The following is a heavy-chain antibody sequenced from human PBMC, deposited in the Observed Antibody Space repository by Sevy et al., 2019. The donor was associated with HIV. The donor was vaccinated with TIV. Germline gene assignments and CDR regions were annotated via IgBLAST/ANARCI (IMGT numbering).Heavy chain of an antibody. CDR2: IYSGGST. CDR3: ARGGYCSGGSCTENFDY. Sequence: GGSLRLSCAASGFTVSSNYMSWVRQAPGKGLEWVSVIYSGGSTYYADSVKGRFTISRDNSKNTLYLQMNSRRAEDTAVYYCARGGYCSGGSCTENFDYWGQGTLVTVSS. J-gene: IGHJ4*02. CDR1: GFTVSSNY. V-gene: IGHV3-53*01. D-gene: IGHD2-15*01.